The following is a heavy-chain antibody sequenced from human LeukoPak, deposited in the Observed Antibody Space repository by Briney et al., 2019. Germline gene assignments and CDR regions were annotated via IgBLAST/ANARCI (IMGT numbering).Heavy chain of an antibody. CDR3: ARAGDCSGGSCTGHYYYYYGMDV. J-gene: IGHJ6*02. V-gene: IGHV3-21*01. Sequence: GALRLSCAASGFTFSSYSMNWVRQAPGKGLEWVSSISSSSSYIYYADSVKGRFTISRDNAKNSLYLQMNSLRAEDTAVYYCARAGDCSGGSCTGHYYYYYGMDVWGQGTTVTVSS. CDR1: GFTFSSYS. D-gene: IGHD2-15*01. CDR2: ISSSSSYI.